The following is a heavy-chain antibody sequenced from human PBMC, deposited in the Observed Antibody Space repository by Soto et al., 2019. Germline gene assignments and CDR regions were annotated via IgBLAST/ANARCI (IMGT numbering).Heavy chain of an antibody. CDR1: GFTFSSYW. J-gene: IGHJ3*02. D-gene: IGHD3-10*02. V-gene: IGHV3-7*01. Sequence: PAESLRLTCIASGFTFSSYWMSWVRQAPGQGKEWVANIKKDGIEKYYVDSVQGRFTISTDNAKNSQYLQMNSLRAEDTAVFYFSRDDEFLCRKYAFENWGQGAMVTVSS. CDR2: IKKDGIEK. CDR3: SRDDEFLCRKYAFEN.